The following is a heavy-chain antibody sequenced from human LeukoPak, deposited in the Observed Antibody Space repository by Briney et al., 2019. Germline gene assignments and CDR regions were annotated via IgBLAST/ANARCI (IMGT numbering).Heavy chain of an antibody. V-gene: IGHV3-53*01. D-gene: IGHD2-21*01. Sequence: GGSLRLSCAVSGFTVSSNYMNWVRQAPGKGLEWVSVIYSSGSTYYADSVKGRFTMSRDYSKNTLYLQMNSLRAEDTAVYYCARDNYILRAFDIWGQGTMVTVSS. J-gene: IGHJ3*02. CDR2: IYSSGST. CDR1: GFTVSSNY. CDR3: ARDNYILRAFDI.